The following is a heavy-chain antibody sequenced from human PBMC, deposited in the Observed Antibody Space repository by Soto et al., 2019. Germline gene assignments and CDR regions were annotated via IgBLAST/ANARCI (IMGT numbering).Heavy chain of an antibody. CDR3: ARQRTDYYDSSGYSRWFDP. V-gene: IGHV4-39*01. D-gene: IGHD3-22*01. J-gene: IGHJ5*02. CDR2: IYYSGST. Sequence: SETLSLTCTVSGDSISSSSYYWGWIRQPPGKGLEWIGSIYYSGSTYYNPSLESRVTISVDTSKNQFSLKLSSVTAADTAVYYCARQRTDYYDSSGYSRWFDPWGQGTLVTVSS. CDR1: GDSISSSSYY.